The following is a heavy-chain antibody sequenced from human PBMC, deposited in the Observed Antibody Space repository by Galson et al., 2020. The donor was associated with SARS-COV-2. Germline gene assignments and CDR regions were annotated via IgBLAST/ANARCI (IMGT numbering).Heavy chain of an antibody. CDR2: ISHSGTSI. CDR3: ARDPTLTIAGATKYFDF. CDR1: GFTFSSYT. Sequence: ASVKVSCAASGFTFSSYTMSWVRQAPGQGLEWVSSISHSGTSINYADSVKGRFTISRDNAKNSLFLQMDSLRAEDTAVYYCARDPTLTIAGATKYFDFWGQGSLVTVSS. J-gene: IGHJ4*02. D-gene: IGHD1-26*01. V-gene: IGHV3-21*01.